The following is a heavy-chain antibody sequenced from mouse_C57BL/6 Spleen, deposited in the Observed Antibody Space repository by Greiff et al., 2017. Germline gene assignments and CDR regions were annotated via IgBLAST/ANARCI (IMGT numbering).Heavy chain of an antibody. Sequence: EVQLQQSGPELVKPGASVKISCKASGYTFTDYYMNWVKQSHGKSLEWIGDINPNNGGTSYNQKFKGKATLTVDKSSSTAYMELRSLTSEDSASYDCAGAFITTVVAPFDYWGQGTTLTVSS. J-gene: IGHJ2*01. CDR1: GYTFTDYY. CDR2: INPNNGGT. V-gene: IGHV1-26*01. CDR3: AGAFITTVVAPFDY. D-gene: IGHD1-1*01.